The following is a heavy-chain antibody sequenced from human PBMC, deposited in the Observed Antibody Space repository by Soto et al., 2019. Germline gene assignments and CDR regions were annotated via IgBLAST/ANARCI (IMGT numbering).Heavy chain of an antibody. J-gene: IGHJ4*02. CDR2: IWYDGSNK. CDR1: GFTLSSYG. D-gene: IGHD3-3*01. Sequence: GGSLRLSCAASGFTLSSYGMHWVRQAPGKGLEWVAVIWYDGSNKYYADSVKGRFTISRDNSKNTLYLQMNSLRAEDTAVYYCARDGDYDFWSGYLAYFDYWGQGTLVTVSS. CDR3: ARDGDYDFWSGYLAYFDY. V-gene: IGHV3-33*01.